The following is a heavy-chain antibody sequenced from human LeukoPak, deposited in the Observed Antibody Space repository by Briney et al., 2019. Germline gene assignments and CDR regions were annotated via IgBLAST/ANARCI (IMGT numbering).Heavy chain of an antibody. D-gene: IGHD2-21*02. CDR3: ARAYCGGDCPIDY. Sequence: SETLSLTCTVSGGSISSYYWSWIRQPPGKGLGWIGYIYYSGSTNYNPSLKSRVTISVDTSKNQFSLKLSSVTAADTAVYYYARAYCGGDCPIDYWGQGTLVTVSS. J-gene: IGHJ4*02. CDR1: GGSISSYY. CDR2: IYYSGST. V-gene: IGHV4-59*01.